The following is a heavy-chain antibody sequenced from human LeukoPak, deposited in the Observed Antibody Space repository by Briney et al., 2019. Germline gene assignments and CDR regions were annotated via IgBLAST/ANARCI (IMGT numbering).Heavy chain of an antibody. CDR2: ISYDGSNK. CDR1: GFTFSSYA. V-gene: IGHV3-30*09. D-gene: IGHD4/OR15-4a*01. J-gene: IGHJ4*02. Sequence: GGSLRLSCAASGFTFSSYAMHWVRQAPGKGLEWVAVISYDGSNKYYADSVKGRFAISRDNSKNTLYLQMNSLRAEDTAVYYCARRAGAYSHPYDYWGQGTLVTVSS. CDR3: ARRAGAYSHPYDY.